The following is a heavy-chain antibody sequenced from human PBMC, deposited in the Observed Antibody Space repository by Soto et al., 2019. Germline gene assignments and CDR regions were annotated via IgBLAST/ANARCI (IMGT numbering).Heavy chain of an antibody. CDR2: IYYSGST. V-gene: IGHV4-30-4*01. CDR1: GGSISSGDYY. Sequence: PSETLSLTCTVSGGSISSGDYYWSWIRQPPGKGLEWIGYIYYSGSTYYNPSLKSRVTISVDTSKNQFSLKLSSVTAADTAVYYCARVSCSGGSCYHNRYYYYGMDVWGQGTTDTVSS. J-gene: IGHJ6*02. CDR3: ARVSCSGGSCYHNRYYYYGMDV. D-gene: IGHD2-15*01.